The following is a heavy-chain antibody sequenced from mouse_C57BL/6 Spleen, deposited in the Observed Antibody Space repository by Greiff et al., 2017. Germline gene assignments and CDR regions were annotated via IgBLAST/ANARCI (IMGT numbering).Heavy chain of an antibody. J-gene: IGHJ4*01. D-gene: IGHD1-1*01. CDR3: ARKSSYYYGSSYAMDY. V-gene: IGHV2-2*01. CDR1: GFSLTSYG. Sequence: VQVVESGPGLVQPSQSLSITCTVSGFSLTSYGVHWVRQSPGKGLEWLGVIWSGGSTDYNAAFISRLSISKDNSKSQVFFKMNSLQADDTAIYYCARKSSYYYGSSYAMDYWGQGTSVTVSS. CDR2: IWSGGST.